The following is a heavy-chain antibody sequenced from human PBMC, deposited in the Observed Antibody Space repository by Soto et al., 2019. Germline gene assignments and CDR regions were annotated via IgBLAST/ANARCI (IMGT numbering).Heavy chain of an antibody. V-gene: IGHV4-59*08. CDR3: ARRRDGYNLRGGVFDY. J-gene: IGHJ4*02. CDR2: IYYSGST. Sequence: SETLSLTCTVSGGSISSYYWSWIRQPPGKGLEWIGYIYYSGSTNYNPSLKSRVTISVDTSKNQFSLKLSSVTAADTAVYYCARRRDGYNLRGGVFDYWGQGTLVTVSS. D-gene: IGHD5-12*01. CDR1: GGSISSYY.